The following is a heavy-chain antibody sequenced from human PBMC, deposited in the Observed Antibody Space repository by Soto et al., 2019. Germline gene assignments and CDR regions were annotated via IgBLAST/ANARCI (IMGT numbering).Heavy chain of an antibody. CDR3: ARDGCSGGSCYFDDYYYYMDV. D-gene: IGHD2-15*01. V-gene: IGHV1-69*08. Sequence: QVQLVQSGAEVKKPGSSVKVSCKASGGTFSSYTISWVRQAPGQGLEWMGRIIPILGIANYAQKFQGRVTITADKSTSTAYMELSSLRSEDTAVYYCARDGCSGGSCYFDDYYYYMDVWGKGTTVTVSS. J-gene: IGHJ6*03. CDR1: GGTFSSYT. CDR2: IIPILGIA.